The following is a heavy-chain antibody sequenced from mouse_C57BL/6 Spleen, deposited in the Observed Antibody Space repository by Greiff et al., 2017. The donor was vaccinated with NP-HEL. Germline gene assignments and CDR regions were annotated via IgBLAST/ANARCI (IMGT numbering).Heavy chain of an antibody. CDR2: ISSGSSTI. Sequence: EVNLVESGGGLVKPGGSLKLSCAASGFTFSDYGMHWVRQAPEKGLEWVAYISSGSSTIYYADTVKGRFTISRDNAKNTLFLQMTSLRSEDTAMYYCARPDYYGSSDWYFDVWGTGTTVTVSS. CDR1: GFTFSDYG. J-gene: IGHJ1*03. D-gene: IGHD1-1*01. CDR3: ARPDYYGSSDWYFDV. V-gene: IGHV5-17*01.